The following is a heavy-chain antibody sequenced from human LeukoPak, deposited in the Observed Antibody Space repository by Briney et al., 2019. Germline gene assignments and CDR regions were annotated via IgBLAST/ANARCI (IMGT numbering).Heavy chain of an antibody. CDR1: GGSISSSSSY. J-gene: IGHJ2*01. CDR3: ARYESSAYGIDV. V-gene: IGHV4-39*01. Sequence: PSETLSLTCTVSGGSISSSSSYWGWIRQPPAMGLEWIGSIYYSGSTYYNPSLKSRVTISVDTSKNQFSLKVSSVAAADTAVYYCARYESSAYGIDVWGRGTLVTVSS. CDR2: IYYSGST. D-gene: IGHD3-22*01.